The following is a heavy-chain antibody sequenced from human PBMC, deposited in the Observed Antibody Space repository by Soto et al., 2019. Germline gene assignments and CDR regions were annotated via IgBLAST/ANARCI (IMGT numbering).Heavy chain of an antibody. D-gene: IGHD2-21*01. Sequence: GGSLRLSCAASGFIFSTEWMNWVRQAPGKRLEWVANIKRDGSEKHYVDSVNGRFTIFRDNAKNLLYLQMNSLRAEDTAVYYWVRDLSGIPHDYWGQGTQVTVSS. J-gene: IGHJ4*02. CDR3: VRDLSGIPHDY. CDR1: GFIFSTEW. V-gene: IGHV3-7*05. CDR2: IKRDGSEK.